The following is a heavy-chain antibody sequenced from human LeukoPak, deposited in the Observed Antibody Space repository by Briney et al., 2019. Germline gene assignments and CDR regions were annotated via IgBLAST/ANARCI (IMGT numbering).Heavy chain of an antibody. CDR1: RFNFNYVW. CDR3: ARGGGLDV. CDR2: INHNGNVN. J-gene: IGHJ6*02. V-gene: IGHV3-7*03. D-gene: IGHD3-16*01. Sequence: GGSLRLSCAASRFNFNYVWMNWARQAPGKGLEWVASINHNGNVNYYVDSVKGRFTISRDNAKNSLYLQMSNLRAEDTAVYFCARGGGLDVWGQGATVTVSS.